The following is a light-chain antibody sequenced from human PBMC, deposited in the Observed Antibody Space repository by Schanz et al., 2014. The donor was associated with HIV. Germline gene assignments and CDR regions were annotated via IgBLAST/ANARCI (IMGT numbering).Light chain of an antibody. CDR2: SAS. V-gene: IGKV1-9*01. CDR1: QGVSNY. Sequence: IQLTQSPSSLSASVGDRVTITCRASQGVSNYLAWYQQKPGKAPKLLIFSASTLHTGVPLRFSGSGSGTDFTLTINGLQPDDFATYYCQQLNSFPYTFGQGTMLEI. J-gene: IGKJ2*01. CDR3: QQLNSFPYT.